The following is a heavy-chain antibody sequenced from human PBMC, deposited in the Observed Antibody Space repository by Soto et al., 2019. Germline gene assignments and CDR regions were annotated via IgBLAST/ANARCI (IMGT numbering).Heavy chain of an antibody. V-gene: IGHV1-69*02. CDR3: ARWDTSFDI. Sequence: QVQLVQSGPEVKKPGSSVKVSCTASGGTLTSYTINWVRQAPGQGLEWMGRIIPLVEMANYAQKFQGRITITANTSTSAPYMELSSLRSEDTAVYYCARWDTSFDIWGRGTLITVSS. D-gene: IGHD1-26*01. J-gene: IGHJ2*01. CDR1: GGTLTSYT. CDR2: IIPLVEMA.